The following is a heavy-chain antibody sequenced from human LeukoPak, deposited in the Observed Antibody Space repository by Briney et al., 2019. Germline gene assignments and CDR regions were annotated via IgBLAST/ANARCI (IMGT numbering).Heavy chain of an antibody. V-gene: IGHV1-46*01. J-gene: IGHJ2*01. CDR1: GYTFTSYY. Sequence: ASVKVSCKASGYTFTSYYMHWVRQGPGQGLEWMGIINPSGGSTSYAQKFQGRVTMTRDTSTNTVYMELSSLRSEDTAVFYCVRGASSIAALNPFWYFDLWGRGTLVAVSS. CDR2: INPSGGST. D-gene: IGHD6-6*01. CDR3: VRGASSIAALNPFWYFDL.